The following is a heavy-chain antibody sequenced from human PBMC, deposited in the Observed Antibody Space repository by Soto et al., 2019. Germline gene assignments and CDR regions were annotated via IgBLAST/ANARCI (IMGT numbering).Heavy chain of an antibody. CDR2: INPNSGGT. CDR3: ARVYYDFWSGEVDYYYGMDV. Sequence: ASVKVSCKASGYTFTGYYMHWARQAPGQGLEWMGWINPNSGGTNYAQKFQGRVTMTRDTSISTAYMELSRLRSDDTAVYYCARVYYDFWSGEVDYYYGMDVWGQGTTVTVSS. D-gene: IGHD3-3*01. J-gene: IGHJ6*02. CDR1: GYTFTGYY. V-gene: IGHV1-2*02.